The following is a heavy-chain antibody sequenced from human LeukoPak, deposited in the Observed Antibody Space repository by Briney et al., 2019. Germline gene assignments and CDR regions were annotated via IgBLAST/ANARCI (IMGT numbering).Heavy chain of an antibody. CDR3: AIAHTTSWYMDY. V-gene: IGHV4-59*01. J-gene: IGHJ4*02. CDR2: MYYSGST. Sequence: SETLSLTCTVPGGSISSYYWSWIRQPPGKGLEWIGYMYYSGSTNYNPSLKSRVTISLDTSNNQFSLKLTSVTAADTAVYYCAIAHTTSWYMDYWGQGTLVTVSS. D-gene: IGHD6-13*01. CDR1: GGSISSYY.